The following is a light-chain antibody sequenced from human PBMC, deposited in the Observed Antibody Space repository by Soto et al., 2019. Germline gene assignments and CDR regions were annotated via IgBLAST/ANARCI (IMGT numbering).Light chain of an antibody. CDR2: KAS. CDR3: QQXNXYSRT. CDR1: QSFGRW. Sequence: DIQRTQSPSTLSASVGDRVTITCRASQSFGRWLAWYQKKPGKDPKLLIYKASILQSGVPSRFSGIVSGTDFNLTIRRLHSDDCATXXXQQXNXYSRTFGPFTKVDIK. J-gene: IGKJ1*01. V-gene: IGKV1-5*03.